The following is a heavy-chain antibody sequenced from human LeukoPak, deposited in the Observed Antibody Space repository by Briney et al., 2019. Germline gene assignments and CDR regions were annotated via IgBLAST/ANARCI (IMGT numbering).Heavy chain of an antibody. CDR1: GYSISIGYY. J-gene: IGHJ3*02. Sequence: PSETLSVTCTVSGYSISIGYYWGWFRQPPGKGLEWIGSIYNSGSTYYSPSLKSRVTISVDTSKNRLSLNLSSVTAADTAVYYCAGIYSGSEVAFDIWGQGTMVTVSS. CDR3: AGIYSGSEVAFDI. D-gene: IGHD5-12*01. CDR2: IYNSGST. V-gene: IGHV4-38-2*02.